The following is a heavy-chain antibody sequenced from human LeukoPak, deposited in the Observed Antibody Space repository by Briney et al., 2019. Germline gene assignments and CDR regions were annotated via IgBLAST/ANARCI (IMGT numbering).Heavy chain of an antibody. Sequence: PGGSLRLSCAASGFTFSSYSMNWVRQAPGKGLEWASSISSSSSYIYYADSVKGRFTISRDNAKNSLYLQMNSLRAEDTAVYYCARDGSYYDILTGYSQQYYFDYWGQGTLVTVSS. V-gene: IGHV3-21*01. CDR2: ISSSSSYI. J-gene: IGHJ4*02. D-gene: IGHD3-9*01. CDR1: GFTFSSYS. CDR3: ARDGSYYDILTGYSQQYYFDY.